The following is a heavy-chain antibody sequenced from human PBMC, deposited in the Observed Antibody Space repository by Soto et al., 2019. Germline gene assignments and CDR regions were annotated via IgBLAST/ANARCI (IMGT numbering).Heavy chain of an antibody. Sequence: EQLLESGGGLFRPGGSLNLSGEASPFPLRSYPMGGARQAPGKGLEWVSAITASADTTYYADSVKGRFTISRDNSKNTLYLRMNSLRAEDTAVYYCAKVRPLRDCTSTSCLGAFDIWGQGTMVTVS. D-gene: IGHD2-2*01. V-gene: IGHV3-23*01. CDR1: PFPLRSYP. J-gene: IGHJ3*02. CDR2: ITASADTT. CDR3: AKVRPLRDCTSTSCLGAFDI.